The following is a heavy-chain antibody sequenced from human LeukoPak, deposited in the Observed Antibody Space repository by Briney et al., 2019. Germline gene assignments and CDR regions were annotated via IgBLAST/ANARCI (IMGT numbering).Heavy chain of an antibody. J-gene: IGHJ4*02. CDR2: ISSSSSYI. Sequence: KPGGSLILSCAASGFTFSSYNMNWVRQAPGKGLEWVSSISSSSSYIYYADSVRGRFTISRDNSKNTLYLQMNSLRAEDTAVYYCAKDLQRWLQLPAFPDEWGQGTLVTVSS. V-gene: IGHV3-21*04. CDR1: GFTFSSYN. D-gene: IGHD5-24*01. CDR3: AKDLQRWLQLPAFPDE.